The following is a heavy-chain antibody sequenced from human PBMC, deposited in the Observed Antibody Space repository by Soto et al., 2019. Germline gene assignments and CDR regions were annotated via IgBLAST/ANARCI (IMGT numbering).Heavy chain of an antibody. V-gene: IGHV1-2*04. CDR3: ARDRGIAVAATSGPGKTDAFDI. CDR1: GHTFTGYY. Sequence: GASVKVSCKASGHTFTGYYMHWVRQAPGRGLEWMGWINPNSGGTNYAQKFQGWVTMTRDTSISTAYMELSRLRSDDTAVYYCARDRGIAVAATSGPGKTDAFDIWGQGTMVTVSS. D-gene: IGHD6-19*01. CDR2: INPNSGGT. J-gene: IGHJ3*02.